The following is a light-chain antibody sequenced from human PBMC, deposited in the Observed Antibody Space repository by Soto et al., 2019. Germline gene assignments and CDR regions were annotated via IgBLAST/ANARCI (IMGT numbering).Light chain of an antibody. CDR3: HQYYNWPRT. CDR1: QSVSSN. V-gene: IGKV3-15*01. Sequence: EIVMTQSPATLSVSPGERATLSCRASQSVSSNLAWYQQKPGQAPRLLIYGASTRATGIPARFSGSGSGTEFTLTISSLQAEDFAVYYCHQYYNWPRTFGQGTKV. J-gene: IGKJ1*01. CDR2: GAS.